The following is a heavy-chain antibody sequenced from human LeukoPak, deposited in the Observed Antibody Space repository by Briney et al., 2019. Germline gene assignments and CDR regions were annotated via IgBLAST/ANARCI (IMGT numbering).Heavy chain of an antibody. CDR3: ARLPIAAAGDGTTDY. CDR2: INPSGGST. V-gene: IGHV1-46*01. D-gene: IGHD6-13*01. CDR1: GYTFTSYY. Sequence: ASVKVSCKASGYTFTSYYMHWVRQAPGQGLEWMGIINPSGGSTSYAQKFQGRVTMTRDTSTSTVYTELSSLRSEDTAVYYCARLPIAAAGDGTTDYWGQGTLVTVSS. J-gene: IGHJ4*02.